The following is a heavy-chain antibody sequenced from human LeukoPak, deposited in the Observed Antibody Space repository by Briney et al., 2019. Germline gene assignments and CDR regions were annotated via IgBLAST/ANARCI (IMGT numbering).Heavy chain of an antibody. V-gene: IGHV3-23*01. Sequence: GGSLRLSCAASGFTFGTYATSWVRQAPGKGLEWVSDISGSGGSTYYADSVKGRFTISRDNSKNTLYLQMNSLRAEDTAVYYCAKVEVSGDPDYWGQGTLVTVSS. CDR2: ISGSGGST. D-gene: IGHD6-19*01. J-gene: IGHJ4*02. CDR1: GFTFGTYA. CDR3: AKVEVSGDPDY.